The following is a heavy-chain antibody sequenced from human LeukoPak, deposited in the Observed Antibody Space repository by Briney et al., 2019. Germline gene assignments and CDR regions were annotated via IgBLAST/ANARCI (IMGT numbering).Heavy chain of an antibody. CDR3: ARGIAATNYMGV. CDR2: ISYDGSNK. V-gene: IGHV3-30-3*01. Sequence: PGRSLGLSCAASGFTFSSYAMHWVRQAPGKGLEWVAVISYDGSNKYYADSVKGRFTISRDNSKSTLFLQMNSPSAEDTAVYYCARGIAATNYMGVWGKGTTVTVSS. CDR1: GFTFSSYA. J-gene: IGHJ6*03. D-gene: IGHD6-13*01.